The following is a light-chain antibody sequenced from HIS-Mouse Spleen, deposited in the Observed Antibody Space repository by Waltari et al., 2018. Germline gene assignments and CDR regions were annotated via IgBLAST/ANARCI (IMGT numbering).Light chain of an antibody. Sequence: QSALTPPPSASGSPGQSVTIPCPGTSSAVGGYNYVSWYQQHPGKAPKLMIYEVSKRPSGVPDRFSGSKSGNTASLTVSGLQAEDEADYYCSSYAGSNNYVFGTGTKVTVL. CDR2: EVS. V-gene: IGLV2-8*01. CDR3: SSYAGSNNYV. CDR1: SSAVGGYNY. J-gene: IGLJ1*01.